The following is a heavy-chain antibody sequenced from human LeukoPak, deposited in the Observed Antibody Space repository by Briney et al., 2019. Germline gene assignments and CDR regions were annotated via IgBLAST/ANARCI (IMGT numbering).Heavy chain of an antibody. V-gene: IGHV1-18*01. CDR1: GYTFTSYG. CDR2: ISAYNGNT. D-gene: IGHD3-10*01. CDR3: ARDEGPLWFGESENWFDP. J-gene: IGHJ5*02. Sequence: ASVKVSCKASGYTFTSYGISWVRQAPGQGLEWMGWISAYNGNTNYAQKLQGRVTMTTDTSTSTAYMELRSLRSDDTAVYYCARDEGPLWFGESENWFDPWGQGTLVTVSS.